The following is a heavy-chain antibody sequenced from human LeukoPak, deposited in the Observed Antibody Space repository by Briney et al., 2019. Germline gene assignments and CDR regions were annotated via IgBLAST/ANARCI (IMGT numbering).Heavy chain of an antibody. D-gene: IGHD4-17*01. V-gene: IGHV3-21*01. CDR2: ISSSSNFI. CDR1: GFTFSSYS. J-gene: IGHJ3*02. Sequence: GGSLRLSCAASGFTFSSYSMNWVRQAPGKGLEWVSSISSSSNFIYYADSVKCRFTISRDNAKNSLYLQMNSLRAEDTAVYYCARAISDYDASDIWGQGTMVTVSS. CDR3: ARAISDYDASDI.